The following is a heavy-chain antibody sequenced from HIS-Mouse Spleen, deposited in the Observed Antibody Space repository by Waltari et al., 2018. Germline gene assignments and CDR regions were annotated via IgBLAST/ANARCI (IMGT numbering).Heavy chain of an antibody. V-gene: IGHV3-7*01. J-gene: IGHJ4*02. Sequence: EVQLVESGGGLVQPGGSLRLSCAASGFTFSSYWMSWVRQAPGKGLAGVGKEKQDGREKYYVGAVKGRFTISRYNAKNSLYLQMNSLRAEDTAVYYCAREGDSGSYFDYWGQGTLVTVSS. CDR1: GFTFSSYW. CDR2: EKQDGREK. CDR3: AREGDSGSYFDY. D-gene: IGHD1-26*01.